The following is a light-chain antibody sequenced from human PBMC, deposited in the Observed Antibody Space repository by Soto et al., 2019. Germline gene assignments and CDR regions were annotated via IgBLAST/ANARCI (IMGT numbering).Light chain of an antibody. CDR1: QSVSSSY. Sequence: EIVLTQSPGTLSLSQGERATLSCRASQSVSSSYLAWYQQKPGQAPRLLIYGASSRATGIPDRFSGSGSGTDFTLTISRLEPEDIAVYYCQQYGSSLWTFGQGTKVEIK. CDR2: GAS. CDR3: QQYGSSLWT. J-gene: IGKJ1*01. V-gene: IGKV3-20*01.